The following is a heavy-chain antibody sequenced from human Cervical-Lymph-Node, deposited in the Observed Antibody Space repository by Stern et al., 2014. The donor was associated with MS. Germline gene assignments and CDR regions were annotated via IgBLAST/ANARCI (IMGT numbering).Heavy chain of an antibody. Sequence: QVQLQESGPGLVKPSETLSLTCSVSGGSIRSYSWSWIRQPPGKGLEWIGYIYYSGSTNYNPSLKSRVTISVDTSKNQFSLKLSPVTAADTAVYYCARATDILTGHYPYYFDYWGQGTLVTVSS. CDR3: ARATDILTGHYPYYFDY. CDR2: IYYSGST. V-gene: IGHV4-59*01. D-gene: IGHD3-9*01. CDR1: GGSIRSYS. J-gene: IGHJ4*02.